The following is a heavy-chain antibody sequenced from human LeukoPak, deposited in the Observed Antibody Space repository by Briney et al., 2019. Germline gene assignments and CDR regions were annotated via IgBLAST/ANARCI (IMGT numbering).Heavy chain of an antibody. Sequence: GGSLRLSCTASGFTFSSYGMHWVRQAPGKGLEWVAVISYDGSNKYYADSVKGRFTISRDNSKNTLYLQMNSLRAEDTAVYYCAKVHYYVSSGYPSYYYGMDVWGQGTTVTVS. D-gene: IGHD3-22*01. CDR3: AKVHYYVSSGYPSYYYGMDV. J-gene: IGHJ6*02. CDR2: ISYDGSNK. CDR1: GFTFSSYG. V-gene: IGHV3-30*18.